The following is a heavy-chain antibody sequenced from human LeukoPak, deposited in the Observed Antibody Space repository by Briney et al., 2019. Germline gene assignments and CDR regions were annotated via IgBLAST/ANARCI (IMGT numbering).Heavy chain of an antibody. CDR3: VRDPGLGTGYLMVDY. CDR1: GFTFSSYG. Sequence: PGGSLRLSCAASGFTFSSYGMHWVRQAPGKGLEWVAVISYDGSNKYYADSVKGRFTISRDNSKNTLYLQMNSLRAEDTAVYYCVRDPGLGTGYLMVDYWGQGTLVTVSS. J-gene: IGHJ4*02. CDR2: ISYDGSNK. V-gene: IGHV3-30*12. D-gene: IGHD3-9*01.